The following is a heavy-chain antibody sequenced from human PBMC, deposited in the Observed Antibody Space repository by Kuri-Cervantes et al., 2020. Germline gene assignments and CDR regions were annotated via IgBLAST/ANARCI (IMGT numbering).Heavy chain of an antibody. CDR1: GYTFTTYY. D-gene: IGHD6-13*01. Sequence: ASVKVSCKASGYTFTTYYMHWVRQAPGQGLEWMGIINPSGGSTTYAQKFQGRVTITADESTSTAYMELSSLRSEDTAVYYCASGIAGGGMDVWGQGTTVTVSS. V-gene: IGHV1-46*01. J-gene: IGHJ6*02. CDR3: ASGIAGGGMDV. CDR2: INPSGGST.